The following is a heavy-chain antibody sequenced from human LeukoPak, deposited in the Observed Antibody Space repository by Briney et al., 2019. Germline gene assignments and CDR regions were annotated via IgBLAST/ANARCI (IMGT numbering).Heavy chain of an antibody. CDR3: ARSPGALRDYKSSFRKYYSMDV. CDR1: GYTFTDYY. D-gene: IGHD4/OR15-4a*01. V-gene: IGHV1-2*02. CDR2: LNPNSNGK. J-gene: IGHJ6*03. Sequence: ASEKVSCKASGYTFTDYYIHWVRQAPGQGIEWLAGLNPNSNGKEYSERFQGRVTITRDSSTGTACMELSRLQSDDTAVYYCARSPGALRDYKSSFRKYYSMDVWGKGTTVTVSS.